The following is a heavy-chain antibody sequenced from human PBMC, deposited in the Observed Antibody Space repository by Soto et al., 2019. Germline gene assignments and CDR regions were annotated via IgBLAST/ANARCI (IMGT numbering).Heavy chain of an antibody. J-gene: IGHJ4*02. Sequence: TSETLSLTSTVSGGYINNYKWSWIRQPPGKEPEWIGHVSYSGNTNYNPSLKSRVTISVDTSKNQFSLKLSSVTAADTAVYYCARRWGGTFDYWGQGTLVTVSS. V-gene: IGHV4-59*01. CDR3: ARRWGGTFDY. CDR1: GGYINNYK. CDR2: VSYSGNT. D-gene: IGHD2-21*01.